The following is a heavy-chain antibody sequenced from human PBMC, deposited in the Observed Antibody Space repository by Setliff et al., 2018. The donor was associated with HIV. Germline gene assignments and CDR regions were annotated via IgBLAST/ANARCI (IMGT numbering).Heavy chain of an antibody. D-gene: IGHD3-10*01. CDR2: VDYSGSS. J-gene: IGHJ4*02. Sequence: SETLSLTCSVSGDSMRTNYWTWIRQSPGKGLEWIGHVDYSGSSTYNPSLNSRVTLSIDTSKGQFSLRLSSVTAADTALYYCARRSTVARGVDCFDLWGQGTQVTVSS. CDR3: ARRSTVARGVDCFDL. V-gene: IGHV4-59*08. CDR1: GDSMRTNY.